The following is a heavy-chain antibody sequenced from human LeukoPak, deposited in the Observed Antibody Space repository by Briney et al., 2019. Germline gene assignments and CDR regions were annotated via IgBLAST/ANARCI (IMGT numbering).Heavy chain of an antibody. CDR3: ARAGVWDYSDSSGYHNAAFDI. CDR1: VYTFTDYY. V-gene: IGHV1-2*02. CDR2: SNPSSCGT. J-gene: IGHJ3*02. Sequence: VASVKVSCKASVYTFTDYYMHWVRQATGQGREWVGWSNPSSCGTNYAHNLQCRVTVTRHKSISTAYMDLSRLRSDDTAVYYCARAGVWDYSDSSGYHNAAFDIWGQGTMVTVSS. D-gene: IGHD3-22*01.